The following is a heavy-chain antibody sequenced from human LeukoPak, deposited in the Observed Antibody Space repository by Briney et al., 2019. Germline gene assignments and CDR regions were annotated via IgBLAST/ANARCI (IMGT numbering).Heavy chain of an antibody. D-gene: IGHD6-13*01. CDR3: ARAVYSSSRYGSDY. V-gene: IGHV4-34*01. Sequence: PSETLSLTCAVYGGSFSGYYWSWIRQPPGKGLEWIGEINHSGSTNYNPSLKSRVTISVDTSKNQFSLKLSSVTAADTAVYYCARAVYSSSRYGSDYWGQGTLVTVSS. J-gene: IGHJ4*02. CDR2: INHSGST. CDR1: GGSFSGYY.